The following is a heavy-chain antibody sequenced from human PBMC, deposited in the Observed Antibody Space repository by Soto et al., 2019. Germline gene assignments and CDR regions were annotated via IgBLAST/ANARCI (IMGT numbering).Heavy chain of an antibody. J-gene: IGHJ6*02. CDR3: ARSPGISTSLDIYYDYYYGMDV. Sequence: QVQLVQSGAEVKKPGSSVKVSCKASGGTFSSYAISWVRQAPGQGLEWMGGIIPISGTANNAQKFQGRVTITAEESTSTANMKLSSVRSEDTGVYYCARSPGISTSLDIYYDYYYGMDVWGQGTTVTVPS. D-gene: IGHD2-2*01. CDR1: GGTFSSYA. V-gene: IGHV1-69*01. CDR2: IIPISGTA.